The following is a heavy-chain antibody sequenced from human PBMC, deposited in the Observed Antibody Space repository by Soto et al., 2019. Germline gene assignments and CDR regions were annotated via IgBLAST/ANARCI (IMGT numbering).Heavy chain of an antibody. CDR2: IYYSGST. CDR1: GGSISSYY. Sequence: SETLSLTCTVSGGSISSYYWSLIRQPPGKGLGWIGYIYYSGSTNYNPSLKSRVTISVDTSKNQFSLKLSSVTAADTAVYYCARAPEFYYDILTGYYTNWFDPWGQGTLVTLFS. J-gene: IGHJ5*02. CDR3: ARAPEFYYDILTGYYTNWFDP. V-gene: IGHV4-59*01. D-gene: IGHD3-9*01.